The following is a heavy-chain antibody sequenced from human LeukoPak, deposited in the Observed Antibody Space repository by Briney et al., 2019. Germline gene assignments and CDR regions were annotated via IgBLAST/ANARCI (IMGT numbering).Heavy chain of an antibody. CDR2: IYYSGST. D-gene: IGHD6-19*01. V-gene: IGHV4-59*01. Sequence: SETLSLTCTVSGGSISSYYWSWIRQPPGKGLEWIGYIYYSGSTNYNPSLKSRVTISVDTSKNQFSLKLSSVTAADTAVYYCARVSRVAGTSYFDYSGQGTLVTVSS. J-gene: IGHJ4*02. CDR3: ARVSRVAGTSYFDY. CDR1: GGSISSYY.